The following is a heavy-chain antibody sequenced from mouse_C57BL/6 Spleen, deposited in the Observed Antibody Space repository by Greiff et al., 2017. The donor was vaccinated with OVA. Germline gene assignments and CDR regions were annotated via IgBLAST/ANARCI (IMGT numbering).Heavy chain of an antibody. D-gene: IGHD4-1*01. CDR1: GFTFSDYG. J-gene: IGHJ1*03. CDR2: ISSGSSTI. CDR3: ARWLTGTFDWYFDV. V-gene: IGHV5-17*01. Sequence: EVQLVESGGGLVKPGGSLKLSCAASGFTFSDYGMHWVSQAPEKGLEWVAYISSGSSTIYYAETVTGRFTISRDNAKNTLFLQMTSLRSEDTAMYYVARWLTGTFDWYFDVWGTGTTVTVSS.